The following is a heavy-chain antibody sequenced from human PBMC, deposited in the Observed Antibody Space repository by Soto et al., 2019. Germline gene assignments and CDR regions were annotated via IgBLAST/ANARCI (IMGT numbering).Heavy chain of an antibody. D-gene: IGHD3-9*01. J-gene: IGHJ6*02. CDR2: IYYSGST. CDR3: ARVRRAYDILTGLYYYGMDV. Sequence: PSETLSLTCTVSGGSISRYYWSWIRQPPGKGLEWIGYIYYSGSTNYNPSLKSRVTISVDTSKNQFSLKLSSVTAADTAVYYCARVRRAYDILTGLYYYGMDVWGQGTTVTVSS. V-gene: IGHV4-59*01. CDR1: GGSISRYY.